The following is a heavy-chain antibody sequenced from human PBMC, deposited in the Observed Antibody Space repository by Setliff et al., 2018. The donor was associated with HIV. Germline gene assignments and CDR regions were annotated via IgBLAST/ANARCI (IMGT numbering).Heavy chain of an antibody. D-gene: IGHD3-16*01. CDR3: ARDGGGPGDYYYYYMDV. Sequence: GASVKVSCKASGYTFTDYYMHWVRQAPGQGLEWMGWINPKSGGTNSALKFQGRVTMTRDTSIGTAYMELSRLRSDDTAVYYCARDGGGPGDYYYYYMDVWARGTTVTVSS. CDR2: INPKSGGT. V-gene: IGHV1-2*02. CDR1: GYTFTDYY. J-gene: IGHJ6*03.